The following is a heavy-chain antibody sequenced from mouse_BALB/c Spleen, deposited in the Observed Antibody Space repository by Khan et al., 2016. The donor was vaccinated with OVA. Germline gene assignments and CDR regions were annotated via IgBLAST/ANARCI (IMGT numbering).Heavy chain of an antibody. CDR3: VRDGAYHRNDGWFAY. D-gene: IGHD2-14*01. J-gene: IGHJ3*01. CDR1: GYTFTSYT. CDR2: INPSNGYT. Sequence: VQLQQSGAELARPGASVKMSCKASGYTFTSYTIHWIKERPGQGLEWIGYINPSNGYTNYNQKFKDKATLTTDKSSTTAYLHLSRLTSDESAVYNCVRDGAYHRNDGWFAYWGQGTLVTVSA. V-gene: IGHV1-4*01.